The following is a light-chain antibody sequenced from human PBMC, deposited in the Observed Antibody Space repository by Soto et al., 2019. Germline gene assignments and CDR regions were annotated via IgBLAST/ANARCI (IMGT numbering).Light chain of an antibody. CDR3: TSYTSTSTYV. J-gene: IGLJ1*01. CDR2: DVT. CDR1: SSDVGAYNY. V-gene: IGLV2-14*01. Sequence: QSALTQPASVSGPPGQSITISCTGTSSDVGAYNYVSWYQHHPGKAPRLVIYDVTNRPSGISDRFSGSKSGNTASLTISGLLAEDEAYYYCTSYTSTSTYVFGTGTKVTVL.